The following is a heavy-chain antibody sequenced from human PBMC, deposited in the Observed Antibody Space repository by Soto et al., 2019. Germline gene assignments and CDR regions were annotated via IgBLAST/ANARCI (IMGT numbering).Heavy chain of an antibody. V-gene: IGHV3-23*01. CDR3: AEDLSVVAGLADWFDP. CDR2: ISGSGGST. D-gene: IGHD6-19*01. Sequence: PGGSLRLSCAASGFTFSSYAMSWVRQAPGKGLEWVSAISGSGGSTYYADSVKGRFTISRDNSKNTLYLQMNSLRAEDTAVYYCAEDLSVVAGLADWFDPWGQGTLVTVSS. J-gene: IGHJ5*02. CDR1: GFTFSSYA.